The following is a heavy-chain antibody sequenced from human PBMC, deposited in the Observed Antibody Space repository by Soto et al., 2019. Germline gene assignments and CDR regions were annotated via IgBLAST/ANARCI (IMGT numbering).Heavy chain of an antibody. CDR3: TRDSSYYGSGRGVLDY. CDR1: GFTVNNNY. J-gene: IGHJ4*02. Sequence: EVQLVESGGGLVQPGGSLRLSCAVSGFTVNNNYMSWVRQTPGKGLEWVSVIYSGGNTDYADSVRGRFTVSTDTSRNTLYLQMNSLRAEDTDVYYWTRDSSYYGSGRGVLDYWGQGTLVTVSS. CDR2: IYSGGNT. D-gene: IGHD3-10*01. V-gene: IGHV3-66*01.